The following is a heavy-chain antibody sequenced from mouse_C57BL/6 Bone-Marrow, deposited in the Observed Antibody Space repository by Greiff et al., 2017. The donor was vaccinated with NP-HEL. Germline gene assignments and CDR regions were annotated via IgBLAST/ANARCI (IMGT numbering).Heavy chain of an antibody. Sequence: QVQLQQPGPELVKPGASVKISCKASGYAFSSSWMNWVKQRPGKGLEWIGRIYPGDGDTNYNGKFKGKATLTADKSSSTAYMQLSSLTSEDSAVYFCARYYSNYGYFDYWGQGTTLTVSS. D-gene: IGHD2-5*01. J-gene: IGHJ2*01. CDR1: GYAFSSSW. CDR2: IYPGDGDT. V-gene: IGHV1-82*01. CDR3: ARYYSNYGYFDY.